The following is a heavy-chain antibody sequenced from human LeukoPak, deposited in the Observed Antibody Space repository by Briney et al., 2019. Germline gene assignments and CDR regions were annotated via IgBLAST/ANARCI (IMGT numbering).Heavy chain of an antibody. CDR1: GGSISSYY. Sequence: SETLSPTCTVSGGSISSYYWSWIRQPAGKGLEWIGRIYTSGSTNYNPSLKSRVTMSVDTSKNQFSLKLSSVTAADTAVYYCARDPLGHGTAVAGTGTGGMDVWGQGTTVTVSS. CDR3: ARDPLGHGTAVAGTGTGGMDV. D-gene: IGHD6-19*01. CDR2: IYTSGST. J-gene: IGHJ6*02. V-gene: IGHV4-4*07.